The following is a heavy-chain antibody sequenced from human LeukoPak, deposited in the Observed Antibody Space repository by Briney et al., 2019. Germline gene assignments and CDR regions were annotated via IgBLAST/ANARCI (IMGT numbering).Heavy chain of an antibody. CDR2: IYHSGST. V-gene: IGHV4-38-2*01. D-gene: IGHD6-19*01. Sequence: SETLSLTCAVSGYSISSGYYWGWIRQPPGKGLEWIGSIYHSGSTYYNPSLKSRVTISVDTSKNKFSLKLSSVTAADTAVYYCARLAVAGPEVGYWGQGTLVTVSS. J-gene: IGHJ4*02. CDR1: GYSISSGYY. CDR3: ARLAVAGPEVGY.